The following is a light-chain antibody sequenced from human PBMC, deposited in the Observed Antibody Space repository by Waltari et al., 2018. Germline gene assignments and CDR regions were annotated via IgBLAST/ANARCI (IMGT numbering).Light chain of an antibody. J-gene: IGLJ2*01. V-gene: IGLV1-40*01. CDR1: RSSLGGGTD. Sequence: QSMLTQPTSVSGAPGQTVTNSCTDSRSSLGGGTDSHWYHQVPGTAPKLLIYDNNNRPSAVPDRFSGSKSATSASLAITGLHAEDEADYYCQSYDFPVSGGVIFGGGTKLTVL. CDR2: DNN. CDR3: QSYDFPVSGGVI.